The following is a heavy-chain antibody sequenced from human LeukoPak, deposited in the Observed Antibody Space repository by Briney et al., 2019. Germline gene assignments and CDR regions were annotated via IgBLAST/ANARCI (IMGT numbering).Heavy chain of an antibody. D-gene: IGHD1-14*01. CDR1: GDTFTNYW. J-gene: IGHJ6*03. V-gene: IGHV5-51*01. CDR2: IYPGDSDT. Sequence: GESLQISCKSSGDTFTNYWIAWVRQMPGKGLEWMGIIYPGDSDTRYSPSFQGQVTFSADKSISTAYLQWSSLKASDTAIYYCARQVPKIINQYYMDVWGKGTTVTVS. CDR3: ARQVPKIINQYYMDV.